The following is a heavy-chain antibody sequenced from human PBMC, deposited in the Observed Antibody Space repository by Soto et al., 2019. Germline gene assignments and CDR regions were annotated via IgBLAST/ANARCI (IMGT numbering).Heavy chain of an antibody. D-gene: IGHD1-7*01. CDR1: GGSISSYY. J-gene: IGHJ5*02. Sequence: SETLSLTCTVSGGSISSYYWSWIRQPPGKGLEWIGYIYYSGSTNYNPSLKSRVTISVDTSKNQFSLKLSSVTAADTAVYYCARQGWNYIRGQTHNWFDPWGQGTLVTVSS. CDR2: IYYSGST. V-gene: IGHV4-59*08. CDR3: ARQGWNYIRGQTHNWFDP.